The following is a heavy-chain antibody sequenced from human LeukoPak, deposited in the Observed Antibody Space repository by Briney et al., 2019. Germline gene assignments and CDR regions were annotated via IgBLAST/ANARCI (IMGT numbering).Heavy chain of an antibody. D-gene: IGHD3-10*01. Sequence: GGSLRLSCAASGFTFSSYEMNWVRQAPGKGLEWVSYISSSGSTIYYADSVKGRFTISRDNAKNSLYLQMNSLRAEDTALYYCAKGDSGSYSRDAFDIWGQRTMVTVSS. V-gene: IGHV3-48*03. CDR1: GFTFSSYE. J-gene: IGHJ3*02. CDR3: AKGDSGSYSRDAFDI. CDR2: ISSSGSTI.